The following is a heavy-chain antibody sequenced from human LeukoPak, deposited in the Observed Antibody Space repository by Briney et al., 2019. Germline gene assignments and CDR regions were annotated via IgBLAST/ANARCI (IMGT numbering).Heavy chain of an antibody. D-gene: IGHD3-16*01. CDR2: INHSGST. V-gene: IGHV4-34*01. Sequence: TSETLSLTCAVYGGSFSGYYWSWIRQPPGKGLEWIGEINHSGSTNYNPSLKSRVTISVDTSKNQFSLKLSSVTAADTAVYYCARGPRYGYWGQGTLVTVSS. J-gene: IGHJ4*02. CDR1: GGSFSGYY. CDR3: ARGPRYGY.